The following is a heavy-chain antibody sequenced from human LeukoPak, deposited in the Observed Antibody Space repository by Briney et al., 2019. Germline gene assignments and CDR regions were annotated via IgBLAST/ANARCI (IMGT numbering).Heavy chain of an antibody. D-gene: IGHD3-22*01. CDR2: ISYDGSNK. CDR3: AKGVGIVVVINYFDY. CDR1: GFSFSSYG. Sequence: GGSLRLSCAGSGFSFSSYGMHWVRQAPGKGLEWVAVISYDGSNKYYADSVKGRFTISRDNSKNTLYLQMNSLRAEDTAVYYCAKGVGIVVVINYFDYWGQGTLVTVSS. J-gene: IGHJ4*02. V-gene: IGHV3-30*18.